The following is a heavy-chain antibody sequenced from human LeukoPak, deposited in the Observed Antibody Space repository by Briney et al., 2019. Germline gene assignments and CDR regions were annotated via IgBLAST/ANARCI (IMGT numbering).Heavy chain of an antibody. CDR2: INHSGST. J-gene: IGHJ3*02. Sequence: SETLSLTCAVYGGSFSGYYWSWIRQPPGKGLEWIGEINHSGSTNYNPSLKSRVTISVDTSRNQFSLKLSSVTAADTAVYYCARGLKVDTAMVRAFDIWGQGTMVTVSS. CDR1: GGSFSGYY. CDR3: ARGLKVDTAMVRAFDI. V-gene: IGHV4-34*01. D-gene: IGHD5-18*01.